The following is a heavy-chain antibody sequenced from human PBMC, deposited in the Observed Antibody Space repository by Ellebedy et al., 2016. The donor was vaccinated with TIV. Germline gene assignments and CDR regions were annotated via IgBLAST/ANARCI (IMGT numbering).Heavy chain of an antibody. CDR3: ASGGFYYGSASYYPFDF. V-gene: IGHV1-8*01. J-gene: IGHJ4*02. D-gene: IGHD3-10*01. CDR1: GYTFTNYD. Sequence: AASVKVSCKASGYTFTNYDINWVRQATGQGLEWMGWMNPNSGRTGYAQKFQGRVTMTRNTSITTAYMELSSLRSEDTAVYYCASGGFYYGSASYYPFDFWGQGTLITVSS. CDR2: MNPNSGRT.